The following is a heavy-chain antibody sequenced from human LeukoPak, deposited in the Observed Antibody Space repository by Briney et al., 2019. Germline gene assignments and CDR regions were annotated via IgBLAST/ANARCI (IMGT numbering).Heavy chain of an antibody. D-gene: IGHD1-26*01. CDR2: IFYSGST. CDR3: ARVFQVGTTTKFDS. Sequence: SQTLSLPCTVSGGSISSRDYYWSWIRQLPGKVLEWVGYIFYSGSTYYNPSLKSRVTISVDTSKNQFSLKVISVTAADSAVYYCARVFQVGTTTKFDSWGQGTLVTVSS. J-gene: IGHJ4*02. V-gene: IGHV4-30-4*08. CDR1: GGSISSRDYY.